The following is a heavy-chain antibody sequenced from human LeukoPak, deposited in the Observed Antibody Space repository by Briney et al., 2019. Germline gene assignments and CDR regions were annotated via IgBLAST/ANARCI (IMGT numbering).Heavy chain of an antibody. Sequence: GGSLRLSCAASGFTFSSYAMHWVRQAPGKGLEWVAVISYDGSNKYYADSVKGRFTISRDNSKNTLYLQMNSLRAEDTAVYYCASCMYGGSGWKVLGAFDIWGQGTMVTVSS. CDR2: ISYDGSNK. CDR1: GFTFSSYA. D-gene: IGHD6-19*01. J-gene: IGHJ3*02. V-gene: IGHV3-30-3*01. CDR3: ASCMYGGSGWKVLGAFDI.